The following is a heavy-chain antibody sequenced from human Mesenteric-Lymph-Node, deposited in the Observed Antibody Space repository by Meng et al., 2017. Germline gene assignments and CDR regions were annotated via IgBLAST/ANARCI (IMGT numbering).Heavy chain of an antibody. V-gene: IGHV1-2*06. CDR2: INPNSSGT. CDR3: ARGLYSCYDGDWFDP. D-gene: IGHD5-12*01. Sequence: ASVKVSCKASGYTFTGYYMHWVRQAPGQGLEWMGRINPNSSGTNYAQKFQGRVTMTRDTSISTDYMELSRLRSDDTAVYYCARGLYSCYDGDWFDPWGQGTLVTVSS. CDR1: GYTFTGYY. J-gene: IGHJ5*02.